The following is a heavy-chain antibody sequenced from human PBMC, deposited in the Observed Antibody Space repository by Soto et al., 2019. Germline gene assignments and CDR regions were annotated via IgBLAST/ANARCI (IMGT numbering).Heavy chain of an antibody. CDR3: ARTSSISISAVVKYYYYYYDMDV. J-gene: IGHJ6*02. Sequence: QVQLQESGPGLVKPSQTLSLTCTVSGGSISSGGYYWSWIRQHPGKGLEWIWYTYYSGTTYYNPSLKSRVSISVELSKNQFSLKLSSVTAADTAVYYCARTSSISISAVVKYYYYYYDMDVWGQGTTVTVSS. CDR1: GGSISSGGYY. D-gene: IGHD3-3*01. V-gene: IGHV4-31*03. CDR2: TYYSGTT.